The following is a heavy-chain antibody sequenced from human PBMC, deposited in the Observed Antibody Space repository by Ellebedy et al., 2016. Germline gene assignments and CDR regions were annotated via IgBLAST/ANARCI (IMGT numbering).Heavy chain of an antibody. Sequence: GGSLRLXXEASGFTFSSYAMSWVRQAPGKGLEWVSAISGVGGSTYYADSVKGRFTISRDNSKNTLYLQMISLRAEDTAVYHCAKVERGVIVVVPAASPHFDFWGQGTLVTVSS. V-gene: IGHV3-23*01. J-gene: IGHJ4*02. CDR2: ISGVGGST. CDR1: GFTFSSYA. D-gene: IGHD2-2*01. CDR3: AKVERGVIVVVPAASPHFDF.